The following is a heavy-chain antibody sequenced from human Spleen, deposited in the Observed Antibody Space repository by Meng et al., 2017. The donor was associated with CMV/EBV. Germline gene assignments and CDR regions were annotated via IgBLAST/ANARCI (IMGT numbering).Heavy chain of an antibody. J-gene: IGHJ4*02. CDR2: IVPIFRTM. D-gene: IGHD1-26*01. V-gene: IGHV1-69*05. CDR1: GGTFSSYA. CDR3: ASRWGAALDY. Sequence: AGKASGGTFSSYAFTWVRQAPGQGLEWLGGIVPIFRTMIYGQKFQGRVTITTDESASTAYMELSGLRFEDTAVYYCASRWGAALDYWGQGTLVTVSS.